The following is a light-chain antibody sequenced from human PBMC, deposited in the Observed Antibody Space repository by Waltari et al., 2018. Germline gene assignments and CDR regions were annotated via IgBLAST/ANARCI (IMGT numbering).Light chain of an antibody. CDR2: SAS. J-gene: IGKJ1*01. V-gene: IGKV1-39*01. Sequence: DIQMTQSPSSLSPVVGHRVTITSRASQSIGNYLNWYQQKPGKAPQLLIYSASSLQRGVPSRFSGRGSGTEFSLTISGLQPDDFATYYCQESYSSPPSTFGQGTKVDIK. CDR1: QSIGNY. CDR3: QESYSSPPST.